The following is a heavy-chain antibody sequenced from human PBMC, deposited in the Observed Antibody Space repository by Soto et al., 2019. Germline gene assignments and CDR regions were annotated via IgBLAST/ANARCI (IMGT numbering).Heavy chain of an antibody. CDR3: AKLGYCTGGTCYLDYYYGVDV. D-gene: IGHD2-15*01. J-gene: IGHJ6*02. CDR1: GFSFSRNA. V-gene: IGHV3-23*01. Sequence: QLLESGGGLVQPGGSLRLSCEASGFSFSRNAMSWVRQAPGKGLAWVSRISSGGNTYYAEPVKGRFTISRDNSKNTQTLQMTSLGAEDTAVYYCAKLGYCTGGTCYLDYYYGVDVWGQVTTVTVS. CDR2: ISSGGNT.